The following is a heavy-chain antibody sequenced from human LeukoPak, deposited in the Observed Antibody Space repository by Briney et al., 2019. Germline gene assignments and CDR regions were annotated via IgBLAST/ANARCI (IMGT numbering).Heavy chain of an antibody. V-gene: IGHV4-38-2*02. Sequence: SETLSLTCTVSGYSISSGYYWGWIRQPPGKGLEWIGSIYHSGSTYYNPSLKSRVTISVDTSKNQFSLKLSSVTAADTAVYYCAKYYDFWSGQGWFDPWGQGTLVTVSS. CDR2: IYHSGST. CDR1: GYSISSGYY. J-gene: IGHJ5*02. D-gene: IGHD3-3*01. CDR3: AKYYDFWSGQGWFDP.